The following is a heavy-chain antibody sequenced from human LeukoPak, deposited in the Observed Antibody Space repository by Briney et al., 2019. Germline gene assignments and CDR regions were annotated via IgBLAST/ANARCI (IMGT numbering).Heavy chain of an antibody. D-gene: IGHD4-11*01. CDR1: APSISSYY. CDR2: INYRGTN. CDR3: ASQPTSVIGVDY. Sequence: TSDTLSLTRTLAAPSISSYYCGSVRQPPRKGVGWIGSINYRGTNYYNPSLKSRVTISLDTSKIQFSLQLNSATPSDTAVFYCASQPTSVIGVDYWGQGILVTVS. J-gene: IGHJ4*02. V-gene: IGHV4-39*01.